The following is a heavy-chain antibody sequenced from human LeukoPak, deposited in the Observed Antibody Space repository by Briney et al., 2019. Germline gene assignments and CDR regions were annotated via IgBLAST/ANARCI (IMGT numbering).Heavy chain of an antibody. Sequence: SETLSLTCTVSGGSISSTSHYRGWIRQPPGKGLEWIGSIYYSGSTYYNPSLKSRVTISVDTSKNQFSLRLSSVTAADMAVYFCARLGYSVSWTDCWGQGTLVTVSS. V-gene: IGHV4-39*01. CDR1: GGSISSTSHY. CDR2: IYYSGST. CDR3: ARLGYSVSWTDC. D-gene: IGHD6-13*01. J-gene: IGHJ4*02.